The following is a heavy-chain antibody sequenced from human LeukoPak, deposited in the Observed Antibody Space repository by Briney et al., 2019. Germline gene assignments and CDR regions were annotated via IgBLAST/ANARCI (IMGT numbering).Heavy chain of an antibody. CDR3: ARGRNAPGNYNYYYGMDV. Sequence: PGESLRLSCAASGFTFSSYWMHWVRQAPGKGLVWVSRINSDGSSTSYADSVKGRFTISRDNAKNTLYLQMNSLRAEDTAVYYCARGRNAPGNYNYYYGMDVWGQGTTVTVSS. D-gene: IGHD1-1*01. J-gene: IGHJ6*02. CDR2: INSDGSST. V-gene: IGHV3-74*01. CDR1: GFTFSSYW.